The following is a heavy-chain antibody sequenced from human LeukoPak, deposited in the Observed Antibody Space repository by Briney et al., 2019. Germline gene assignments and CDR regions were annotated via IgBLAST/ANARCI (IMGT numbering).Heavy chain of an antibody. CDR1: GGSISSYY. CDR2: IYYSGST. Sequence: PSETLSLTCTVSGGSISSYYWSWIRQPPGKGLEWIGYIYYSGSTNYNPSLKSRVTISVDTSKNQFSLKLSSVTAADTAVYYCARSSDSIYYYYMDVWGKGTTVTVSS. D-gene: IGHD4-11*01. CDR3: ARSSDSIYYYYMDV. J-gene: IGHJ6*03. V-gene: IGHV4-59*01.